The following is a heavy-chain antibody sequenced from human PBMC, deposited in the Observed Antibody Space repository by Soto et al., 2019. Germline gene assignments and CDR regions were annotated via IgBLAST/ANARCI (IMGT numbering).Heavy chain of an antibody. CDR1: GFTFSSYA. D-gene: IGHD2-2*01. CDR3: VKSPDIVVVPAANQQWLVPTYFDY. CDR2: ISSNGGST. J-gene: IGHJ4*02. V-gene: IGHV3-64D*06. Sequence: GGSLRLSCSAPGFTFSSYAMHWVRQAPGKGLEYVSAISSNGGSTYYADSVKGRFTISRDNSKNTLYLQMSSLRAEDTAVYYCVKSPDIVVVPAANQQWLVPTYFDYWGQGTLVTVSS.